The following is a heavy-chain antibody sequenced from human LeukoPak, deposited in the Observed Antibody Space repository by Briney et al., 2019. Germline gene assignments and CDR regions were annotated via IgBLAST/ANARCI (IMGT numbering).Heavy chain of an antibody. Sequence: GRSLRLSCAASGFTFDDYDMHWVRQAPGKGLEWVSGISWNSGSIGYADSVKGRFTISRDNAKNSLYLQMNGLRAEDTALYYCAKDTSMDVWGQGTTVTVSS. V-gene: IGHV3-9*01. CDR3: AKDTSMDV. J-gene: IGHJ6*02. CDR1: GFTFDDYD. CDR2: ISWNSGSI.